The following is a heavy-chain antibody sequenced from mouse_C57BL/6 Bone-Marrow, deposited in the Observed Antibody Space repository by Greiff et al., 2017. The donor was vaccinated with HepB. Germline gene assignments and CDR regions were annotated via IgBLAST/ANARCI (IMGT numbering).Heavy chain of an antibody. D-gene: IGHD2-3*01. CDR2: SRNKANDYTT. CDR3: ARDAGYDGPYYYAMDY. V-gene: IGHV7-1*01. Sequence: EVKVVESGGGLVQSGRSLRLSCATSGFTFSDFYMEWVRQAPGKGLEWIAASRNKANDYTTEYSASVKGRFIVSRDTSQSILYLQMNALRAEDTAIYYCARDAGYDGPYYYAMDYWGQGTSVTVSS. CDR1: GFTFSDFY. J-gene: IGHJ4*01.